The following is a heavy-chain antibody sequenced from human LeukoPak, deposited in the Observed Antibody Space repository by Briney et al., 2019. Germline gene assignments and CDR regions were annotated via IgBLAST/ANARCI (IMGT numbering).Heavy chain of an antibody. J-gene: IGHJ3*02. Sequence: ASVKVSFKASGYTFTSYGISWVRQAPGQGPEWMGWISVYNDHTNYAQKLQGRVTMTKDTSTSTAYMELRSLRSDDTAVYYCARGGRWELPRPYAFDIWGQGTMVTVSS. V-gene: IGHV1-18*01. D-gene: IGHD1-26*01. CDR3: ARGGRWELPRPYAFDI. CDR1: GYTFTSYG. CDR2: ISVYNDHT.